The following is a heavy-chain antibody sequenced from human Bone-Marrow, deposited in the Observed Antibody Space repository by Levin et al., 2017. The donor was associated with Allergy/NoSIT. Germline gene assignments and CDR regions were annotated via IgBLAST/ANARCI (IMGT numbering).Heavy chain of an antibody. Sequence: GESLKISCAASGFIFSNYGMHWVRQAPGKGLEWVAVISNDGINKYYADSVKGRVTISRDNSKNTLYLQMNSLRAEDTAVYYCAGDIAYYHYGMDVWGQGTTVTVSS. CDR2: ISNDGINK. D-gene: IGHD2-21*02. CDR3: AGDIAYYHYGMDV. CDR1: GFIFSNYG. V-gene: IGHV3-30*03. J-gene: IGHJ6*02.